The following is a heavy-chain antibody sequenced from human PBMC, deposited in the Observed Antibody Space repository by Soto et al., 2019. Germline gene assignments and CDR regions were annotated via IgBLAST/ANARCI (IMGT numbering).Heavy chain of an antibody. V-gene: IGHV4-39*02. CDR1: GGTIRSSNYY. CDR2: IDYSGST. Sequence: SETLSLTCTVSGGTIRSSNYYWAWIRQPPGKGLEWIGSIDYSGSTYYNPSLKSRVTISVDPSKTHFSLTLGSVPAADTALYYCSRRAPEGFDPWGQGTLVTVS. CDR3: SRRAPEGFDP. J-gene: IGHJ5*02.